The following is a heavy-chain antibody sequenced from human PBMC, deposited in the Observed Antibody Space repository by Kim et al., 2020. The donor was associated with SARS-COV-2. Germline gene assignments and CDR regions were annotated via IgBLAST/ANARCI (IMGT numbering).Heavy chain of an antibody. CDR1: GGSFSGYY. Sequence: SETLSLTCAVSGGSFSGYYWSWIRQPPGKGLEWVGEINHSGSANYNPSPKRRGTTSVETSTNQFPLTLSSVTAADTAAGYYARGQRIAVAGTLADYWGPGTLLTVSS. D-gene: IGHD6-19*01. CDR3: ARGQRIAVAGTLADY. J-gene: IGHJ4*02. CDR2: INHSGSA. V-gene: IGHV4-34*01.